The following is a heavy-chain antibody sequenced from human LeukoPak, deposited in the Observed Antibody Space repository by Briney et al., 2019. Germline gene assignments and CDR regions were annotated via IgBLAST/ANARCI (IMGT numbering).Heavy chain of an antibody. Sequence: GGSLRLSCAASGFTFSSYWMSWVRQAPGKGLEWVSGISWNSGSIGYADSVKGRFTISRDNAKNSLYLQMNSLRAEDTALYYCAKDGGSTSGNWFDPWGQGTLVTVSS. CDR3: AKDGGSTSGNWFDP. J-gene: IGHJ5*02. D-gene: IGHD2-2*01. CDR2: ISWNSGSI. V-gene: IGHV3-9*01. CDR1: GFTFSSYW.